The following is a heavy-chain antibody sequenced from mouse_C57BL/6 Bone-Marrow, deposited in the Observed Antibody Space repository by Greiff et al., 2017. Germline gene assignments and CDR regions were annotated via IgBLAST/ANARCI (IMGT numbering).Heavy chain of an antibody. J-gene: IGHJ3*01. CDR3: AREYYGSSYGFAY. V-gene: IGHV1-52*01. CDR1: GYTFTSYW. CDR2: IDPSDSET. Sequence: QVQLKQPGAELVRPGSSVKLSCKASGYTFTSYWMHRVKQRPIQGLEWIGNIDPSDSETHYNQKFKDKATLTVDKSSSTAYMQLSSLTSEDSAVYYCAREYYGSSYGFAYWGQGTLVTVSA. D-gene: IGHD1-1*01.